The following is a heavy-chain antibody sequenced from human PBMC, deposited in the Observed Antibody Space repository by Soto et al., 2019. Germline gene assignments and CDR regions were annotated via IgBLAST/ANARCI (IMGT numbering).Heavy chain of an antibody. Sequence: ASVKVSCKVSGYTITELSMHWVRQAPGKRLEWMGGFDPEDGETIYAQKFQGRVTMTEDTSTDTAYMELSSRRSEDTAVYYCETFVVHSIPPYFHYCGQGTL. J-gene: IGHJ4*02. D-gene: IGHD3-22*01. CDR2: FDPEDGET. CDR1: GYTITELS. V-gene: IGHV1-24*01. CDR3: ETFVVHSIPPYFHY.